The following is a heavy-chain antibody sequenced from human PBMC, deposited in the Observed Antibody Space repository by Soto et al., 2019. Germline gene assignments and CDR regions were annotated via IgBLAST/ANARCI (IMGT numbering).Heavy chain of an antibody. V-gene: IGHV4-31*03. CDR2: ISHSGST. Sequence: QVQLQESGPGLVKPSQTLSLTCTVSGGSISSAAYYWSWIRQHPGKGLEWIGYISHSGSTYYNPSLKSRVIISVDTSKNQSSLSLTSVTAAYTAVYYCAREYTYGSNCFDCWGQGALVTVSS. CDR3: AREYTYGSNCFDC. CDR1: GGSISSAAYY. D-gene: IGHD2-2*02. J-gene: IGHJ4*02.